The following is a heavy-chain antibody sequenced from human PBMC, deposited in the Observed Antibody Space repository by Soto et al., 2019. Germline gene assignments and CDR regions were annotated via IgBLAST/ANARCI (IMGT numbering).Heavy chain of an antibody. Sequence: QVQLQESGPGLVKPSQTLSLTCTVSGGSISSGGYYWSWIRQHPGTGLEWIGYIYYSGSTYYNPSLKSRVTISVDTSKNQFSLKLSSVTAADTAVYYCARESTGIAVAGTASEPPPDAFDIWGQGTMVTVSS. CDR1: GGSISSGGYY. CDR2: IYYSGST. CDR3: ARESTGIAVAGTASEPPPDAFDI. D-gene: IGHD6-19*01. V-gene: IGHV4-31*03. J-gene: IGHJ3*02.